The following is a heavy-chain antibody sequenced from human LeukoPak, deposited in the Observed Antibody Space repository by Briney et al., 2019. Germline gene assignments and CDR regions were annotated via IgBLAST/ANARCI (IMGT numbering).Heavy chain of an antibody. V-gene: IGHV1-2*02. CDR2: INPNSGGT. CDR3: ARVSDGPYYFDY. CDR1: GYIFTGYY. J-gene: IGHJ4*02. Sequence: ASVKVFCKASGYIFTGYYMHWVRQARGQGLEWMGWINPNSGGTNYAQKFQGRVTMNRDTSISTAYMELSRLRSDDTAVYYCARVSDGPYYFDYWGQGTLVTVSS.